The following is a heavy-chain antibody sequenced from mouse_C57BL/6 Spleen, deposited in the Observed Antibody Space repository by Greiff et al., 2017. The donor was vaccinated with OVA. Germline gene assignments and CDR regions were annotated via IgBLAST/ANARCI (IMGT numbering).Heavy chain of an antibody. D-gene: IGHD2-2*01. CDR2: IDPETGGT. J-gene: IGHJ3*01. CDR1: GYTFTDYE. CDR3: TTIYYGFLAY. V-gene: IGHV1-15*01. Sequence: QVQLKQSGAELVRPGASVTLSCKASGYTFTDYEMHWVKQTPVHGLEWIGAIDPETGGTAYNQKFKGKAILTADKSSSTAYMELRSLTSEDSAVYYCTTIYYGFLAYWGQGTLVTVSA.